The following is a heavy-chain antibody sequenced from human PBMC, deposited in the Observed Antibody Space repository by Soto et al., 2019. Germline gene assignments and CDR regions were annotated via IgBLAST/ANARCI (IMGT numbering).Heavy chain of an antibody. CDR2: IWYEGSKK. D-gene: IGHD3-3*01. CDR1: GFTFSSFG. V-gene: IGHV3-33*01. CDR3: ARDASYYSLWSGYYPSRNGMDV. J-gene: IGHJ6*02. Sequence: QVQVVESGGGVVQPGRSLRLSCAASGFTFSSFGMHWVRQAPGKGLEWVSLIWYEGSKKSNGDSVKGRFTISRDNSRNTVYLQMNSLRADDTAVYYCARDASYYSLWSGYYPSRNGMDVWGQGTTVTVSS.